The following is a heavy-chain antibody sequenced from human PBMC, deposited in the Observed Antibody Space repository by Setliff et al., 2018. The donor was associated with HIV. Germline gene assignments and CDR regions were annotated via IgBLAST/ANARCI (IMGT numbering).Heavy chain of an antibody. CDR2: INPSGGST. V-gene: IGHV1-46*01. CDR1: GYTFTSYH. CDR3: ARDLSISNPYYDILTGPGVY. Sequence: ASVKVSCKASGYTFTSYHMYWVRQAPGQGLEWMGAINPSGGSTRYAQKFQGRVTMTRDTSTSAVYMELSSLRSEDTAVYYCARDLSISNPYYDILTGPGVYWGQGTLVTVSS. D-gene: IGHD3-9*01. J-gene: IGHJ4*02.